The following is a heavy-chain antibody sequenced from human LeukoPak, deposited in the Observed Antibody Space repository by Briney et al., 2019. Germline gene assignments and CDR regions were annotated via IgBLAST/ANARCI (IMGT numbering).Heavy chain of an antibody. CDR1: GFTFSNSA. CDR3: AKVNDYYDSSGYYFFDY. D-gene: IGHD3-22*01. CDR2: ISDGDSST. J-gene: IGHJ4*02. V-gene: IGHV3-23*01. Sequence: PGGSLRLSCVASGFTFSNSAMSWVRQAPGKGLEWVSAISDGDSSTYYADSAKGRFTISRDNSKNTLYLQMKSLRAEDTAIYYRAKVNDYYDSSGYYFFDYWGQGTMVTVSS.